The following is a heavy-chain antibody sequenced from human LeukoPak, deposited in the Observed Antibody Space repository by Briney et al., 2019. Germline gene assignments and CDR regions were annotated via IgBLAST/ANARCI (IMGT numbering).Heavy chain of an antibody. CDR1: GYTFTNHG. V-gene: IGHV1-69*01. D-gene: IGHD3-10*01. J-gene: IGHJ6*02. CDR2: IIPIFGTA. CDR3: AREGITMVRGVISHLNGIDV. Sequence: ASVKVSCKASGYTFTNHGISWVRQAPGQGLEWMGGIIPIFGTANYAQKFQGRVTITADESTSTAYMELSSLRSEDTAVYYCAREGITMVRGVISHLNGIDVWGQGTTVTVSS.